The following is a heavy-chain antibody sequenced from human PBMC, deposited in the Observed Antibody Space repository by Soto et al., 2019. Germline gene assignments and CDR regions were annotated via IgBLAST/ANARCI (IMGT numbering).Heavy chain of an antibody. J-gene: IGHJ6*02. V-gene: IGHV5-51*01. CDR1: GYTFTNYW. Sequence: PGESLKISCKGSGYTFTNYWIGWVRQMPGNGPEWMGIIYPGDSDTKYNPSFQGQVTISADKSITTTYLQWSSLKASDTAIYYCAASIFYYGMDVWGQGTTVTVSS. CDR3: AASIFYYGMDV. CDR2: IYPGDSDT.